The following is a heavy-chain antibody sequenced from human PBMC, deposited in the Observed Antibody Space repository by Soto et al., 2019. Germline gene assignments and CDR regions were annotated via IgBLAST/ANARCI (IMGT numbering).Heavy chain of an antibody. J-gene: IGHJ4*02. V-gene: IGHV5-51*01. CDR2: IYPGDSDT. CDR3: ARGGIVGSTRNYFDY. D-gene: IGHD1-26*01. CDR1: GYSFTTYW. Sequence: GESLKISCKGSGYSFTTYWIDWVRQMPGKGLGWMGIIYPGDSDTRYSPSFQGQVTISVDRSINTAYLQWSSLKASDTAMYYCARGGIVGSTRNYFDYWGQGTLVTVSS.